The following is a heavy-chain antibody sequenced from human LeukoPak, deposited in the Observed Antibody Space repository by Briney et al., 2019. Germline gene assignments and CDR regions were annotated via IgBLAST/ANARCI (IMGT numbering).Heavy chain of an antibody. V-gene: IGHV4-39*07. CDR2: IYYSGST. CDR3: ASATRYCSSTSCSTGWYFDL. J-gene: IGHJ2*01. CDR1: GGSISSSSYY. Sequence: KPSETLSLTCTVSGGSISSSSYYWGWIRQPPGKGLEWIGSIYYSGSTYYNPSLKSRVTISVDTSKNQFSLKLSSVTAADTAVYYCASATRYCSSTSCSTGWYFDLWGRGTLVTVSS. D-gene: IGHD2-2*01.